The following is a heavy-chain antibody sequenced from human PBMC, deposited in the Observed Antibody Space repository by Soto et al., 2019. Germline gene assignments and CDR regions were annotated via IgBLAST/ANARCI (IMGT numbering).Heavy chain of an antibody. CDR3: ARGLSPKRYYFDY. J-gene: IGHJ4*02. CDR2: ISSNDET. Sequence: QVTLKESGPVLVKPTETLTLTCTVSGFSLNNARVAVSWIRQPPGKALEWLAHISSNDETSYNTSLKSRLTISTDISKTQVVLTMTHMDPVDTATYYCARGLSPKRYYFDYWGQGTLVTVSS. V-gene: IGHV2-26*01. D-gene: IGHD2-21*02. CDR1: GFSLNNARVA.